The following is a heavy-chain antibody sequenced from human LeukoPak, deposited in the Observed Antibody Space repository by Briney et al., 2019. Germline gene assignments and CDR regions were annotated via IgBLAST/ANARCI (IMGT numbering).Heavy chain of an antibody. V-gene: IGHV4-31*03. CDR2: IYYSGST. CDR1: GGSISSGGYY. J-gene: IGHJ4*02. CDR3: ARSPEYYFDY. Sequence: SETLSLTCTVSGGSISSGGYYWSWIRQHPGKGLEWIGYIYYSGSTYHNPSLKSRVTISVDTSENQFSLKLTSVTAADTAVYYCARSPEYYFDYWGQGTLVTVSS.